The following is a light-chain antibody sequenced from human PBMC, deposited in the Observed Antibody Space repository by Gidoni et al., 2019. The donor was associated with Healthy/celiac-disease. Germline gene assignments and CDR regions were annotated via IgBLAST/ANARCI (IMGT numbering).Light chain of an antibody. J-gene: IGKJ2*01. CDR3: QQSYGTPGT. CDR2: AAS. CDR1: QSISSY. Sequence: DIQMTQSPSSLSASVGDSVTITCRASQSISSYLNWYQQKPGKAPKLLIYAASSLQRGFPPRFGVSGSGTDFTISIRRLQPKYFATYYCQQSYGTPGTFGQGTKLEIK. V-gene: IGKV1-39*01.